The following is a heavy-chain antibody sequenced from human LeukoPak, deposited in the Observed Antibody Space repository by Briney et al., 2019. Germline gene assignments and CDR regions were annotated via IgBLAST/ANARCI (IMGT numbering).Heavy chain of an antibody. J-gene: IGHJ4*02. CDR1: GFTVSSKY. V-gene: IGHV3-53*01. CDR2: IYSGGST. CDR3: ARDLWWELPQLGGNY. D-gene: IGHD1-26*01. Sequence: GGSLRLSCAASGFTVSSKYMSWVRQAPGKGLEWVSVIYSGGSTYYADSVKGRFTISRDNSKNTLYLQMNSLRAEDTAVYYCARDLWWELPQLGGNYWGQGTLVTVSS.